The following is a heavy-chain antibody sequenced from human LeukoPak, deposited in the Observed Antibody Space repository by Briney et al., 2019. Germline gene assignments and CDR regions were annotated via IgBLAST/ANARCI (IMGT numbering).Heavy chain of an antibody. CDR1: GYTFTGYY. CDR2: INPNSGGT. Sequence: GASVKVSCKASGYTFTGYYMHWVRQAPGQGLEWMGWINPNSGGTNYAQKFQGRVTMTRDTSISTAYMELSRLRSDDTAVYYCARVQALITMVRGVIGYWGQGTLVTVSS. J-gene: IGHJ4*02. V-gene: IGHV1-2*02. D-gene: IGHD3-10*01. CDR3: ARVQALITMVRGVIGY.